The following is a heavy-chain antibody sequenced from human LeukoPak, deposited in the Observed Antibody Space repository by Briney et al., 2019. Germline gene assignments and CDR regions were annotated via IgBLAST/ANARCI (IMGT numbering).Heavy chain of an antibody. V-gene: IGHV4-59*01. CDR1: GGSISSYY. CDR3: ARTGYCSSASCYTASRPYYYYYKDV. Sequence: SETLSLTCTVSGGSISSYYWSWIRQPPGKGLEWIGYIYYSGSTNYNPSLKSRVTISVDTSKNQFSLKLSSVTAADTAVYYCARTGYCSSASCYTASRPYYYYYKDVWGKGTTVTVSS. CDR2: IYYSGST. D-gene: IGHD2-2*02. J-gene: IGHJ6*03.